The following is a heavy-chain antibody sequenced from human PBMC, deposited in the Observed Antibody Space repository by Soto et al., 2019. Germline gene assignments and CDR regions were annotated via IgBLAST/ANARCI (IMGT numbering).Heavy chain of an antibody. CDR3: ARDNITGLFDY. J-gene: IGHJ4*02. Sequence: QVQLQQWGAGLLKPSETLSLTCAVYGGSFSGYYWTWIRQPPGTGLEWIGEINHSGSTNYNPSLNSRVTISVDTSKNQFSLKLTSVTAADPAVYYCARDNITGLFDYWGQGTLVTVSS. CDR2: INHSGST. D-gene: IGHD2-8*02. CDR1: GGSFSGYY. V-gene: IGHV4-34*01.